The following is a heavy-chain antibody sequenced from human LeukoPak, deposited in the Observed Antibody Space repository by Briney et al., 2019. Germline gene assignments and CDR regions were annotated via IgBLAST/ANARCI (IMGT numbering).Heavy chain of an antibody. V-gene: IGHV3-74*01. J-gene: IGHJ4*02. Sequence: PGGPLRLSCAASGFTFSSYWMHWVRQAPGKGLVWVSRINSDGSSTSYADSVKGRFTISRDNAKNTLYLQMNSLRAEDTAVYYCARDGRYYDSSGYYYHFDYWGQGTLVTVSS. D-gene: IGHD3-22*01. CDR2: INSDGSST. CDR3: ARDGRYYDSSGYYYHFDY. CDR1: GFTFSSYW.